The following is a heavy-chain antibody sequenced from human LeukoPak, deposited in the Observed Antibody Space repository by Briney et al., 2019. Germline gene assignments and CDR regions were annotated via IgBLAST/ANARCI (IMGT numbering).Heavy chain of an antibody. CDR3: AKDRLGAMMYFDF. D-gene: IGHD1-26*01. CDR2: ISGRGDNT. CDR1: GFTFSNYA. V-gene: IGHV3-23*01. J-gene: IGHJ4*02. Sequence: PGGSLRLSCAASGFTFSNYAVSWVRQAPGEGLEWVSAISGRGDNTYYADSVKGRVTISRDNSKNTLYLQVNSLRVEDTAVYYCAKDRLGAMMYFDFWGQGTLVTVSS.